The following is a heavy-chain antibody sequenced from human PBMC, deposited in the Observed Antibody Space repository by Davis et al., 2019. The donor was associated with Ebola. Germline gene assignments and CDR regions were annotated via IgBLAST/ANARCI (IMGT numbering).Heavy chain of an antibody. D-gene: IGHD7-27*01. CDR3: AKAASNWGFSYFDY. CDR2: ISGSGGTT. Sequence: PGGSLRLSCAASGFSFTYYAMTWVRQAPGKGLEWVSAISGSGGTTYYADSVKGRFTISRDNSKNTLYLQMNSLRAEDTAVYYCAKAASNWGFSYFDYWGQGTLVTVSS. CDR1: GFSFTYYA. V-gene: IGHV3-23*01. J-gene: IGHJ4*02.